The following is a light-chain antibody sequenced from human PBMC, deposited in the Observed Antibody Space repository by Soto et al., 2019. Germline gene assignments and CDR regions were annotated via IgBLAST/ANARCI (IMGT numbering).Light chain of an antibody. V-gene: IGLV2-14*01. Sequence: QSALTQPASVSGSPGQSITISCTGTSSDVGGYNYVSWYQQHPGKAPKLMIYEVSNRPSGVSNRFSGSKSGNTASRTISGLQAEDEADYCCSSYTSSSTLVFGTGTKLTVL. CDR2: EVS. CDR1: SSDVGGYNY. CDR3: SSYTSSSTLV. J-gene: IGLJ1*01.